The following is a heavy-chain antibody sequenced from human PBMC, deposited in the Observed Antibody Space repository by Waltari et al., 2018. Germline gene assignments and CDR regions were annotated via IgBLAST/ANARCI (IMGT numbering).Heavy chain of an antibody. Sequence: QVHLVQSGAEMKKPGSSVKVSCKASGGTFGSYSVAWVRQAAGQGLEWLGGIMPSYGRPQDAHNFQGRVTLTADASTTTVFLEMSGLRSEDTAIYFCARRNLGFAFDVWGQGTLVIVSS. CDR3: ARRNLGFAFDV. CDR1: GGTFGSYS. CDR2: IMPSYGRP. J-gene: IGHJ3*01. D-gene: IGHD1-26*01. V-gene: IGHV1-69*12.